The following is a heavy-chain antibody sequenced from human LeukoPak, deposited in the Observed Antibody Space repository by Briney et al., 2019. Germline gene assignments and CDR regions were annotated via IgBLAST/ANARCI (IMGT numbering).Heavy chain of an antibody. CDR3: ARGNGITTFGVVSDY. Sequence: GGSLRLSCAASGFTFSSYAMHWVRQAPGKGLEWVAVISYDGSNKYYADSVKGRFTISRDNSKNTLYLQMNSLRAEDTAVYYCARGNGITTFGVVSDYWGQGTLVTVSS. V-gene: IGHV3-30-3*01. D-gene: IGHD3-3*01. CDR1: GFTFSSYA. J-gene: IGHJ4*02. CDR2: ISYDGSNK.